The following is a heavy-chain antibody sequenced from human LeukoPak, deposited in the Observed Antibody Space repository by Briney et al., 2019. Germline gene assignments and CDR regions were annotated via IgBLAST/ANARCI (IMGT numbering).Heavy chain of an antibody. D-gene: IGHD4-23*01. J-gene: IGHJ3*02. V-gene: IGHV4-59*07. Sequence: SDTLSLTCTVSGGSISSYYWSWIRQPPGKGLEWIGYIYYSGSTNYNPSLKSRVTISVDTSKNQFSLKLSSVTAADTALYYCARRWGDAFDIWGQGTMVTVSS. CDR2: IYYSGST. CDR3: ARRWGDAFDI. CDR1: GGSISSYY.